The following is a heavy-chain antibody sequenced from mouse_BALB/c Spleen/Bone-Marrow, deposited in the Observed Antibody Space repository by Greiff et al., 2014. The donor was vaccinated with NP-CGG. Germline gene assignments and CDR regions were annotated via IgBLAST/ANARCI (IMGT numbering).Heavy chain of an antibody. CDR2: IYPGNSDT. CDR3: TRYYYRFSAWFAY. Sequence: VQLQQSGTVLARPGASVKMSRKASGYTFTSYWMHWVKQRPGQGLEWIGAIYPGNSDTSYNQKFKGKAKLTAVTSTGTAYMELSSLTNEDSAVYYCTRYYYRFSAWFAYWGQGTLVTVSA. J-gene: IGHJ3*01. V-gene: IGHV1-5*01. CDR1: GYTFTSYW. D-gene: IGHD2-14*01.